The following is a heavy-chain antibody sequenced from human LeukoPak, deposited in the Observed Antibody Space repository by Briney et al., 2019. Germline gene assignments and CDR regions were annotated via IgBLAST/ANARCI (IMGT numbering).Heavy chain of an antibody. Sequence: VASVKVSCKASGYRFTDDYMHWVRQAPGQGLEWMGWINPDSGFTVYAQKFQGRVTSTRDTSISTAYMEVRRLRSDDTAVYYCAPTSEAYTSNWNVWGQGTLVTVSS. V-gene: IGHV1-2*01. J-gene: IGHJ4*02. D-gene: IGHD1-20*01. CDR2: INPDSGFT. CDR1: GYRFTDDY. CDR3: APTSEAYTSNWNV.